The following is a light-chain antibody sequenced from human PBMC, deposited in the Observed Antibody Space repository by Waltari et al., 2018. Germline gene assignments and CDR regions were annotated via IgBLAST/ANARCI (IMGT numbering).Light chain of an antibody. CDR1: QSVSSN. Sequence: EIVMTQSPATLSVSPGERATLSCRASQSVSSNLAWYQQKPGQAPRLRIYGAPPRATDIPARVSGSGSGTEFTLTISSLQSEDFAVYYCQQYNNWPPYTFGQGTKVEIK. CDR2: GAP. J-gene: IGKJ2*01. V-gene: IGKV3-15*01. CDR3: QQYNNWPPYT.